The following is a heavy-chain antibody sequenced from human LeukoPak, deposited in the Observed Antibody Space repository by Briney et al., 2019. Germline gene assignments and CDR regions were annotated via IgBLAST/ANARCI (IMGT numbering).Heavy chain of an antibody. J-gene: IGHJ4*02. Sequence: SETLSLTCAVYGGSFSGYYWSWIRQPPGKGLEWIGEIYHSGSTNYNPSLKSRVTISVDTSKNQFSLKLSSVTAADTAVYYCARGLTEFRIQLWSSGRYFDYWGQGTLVTVSS. CDR1: GGSFSGYY. D-gene: IGHD5-18*01. CDR2: IYHSGST. V-gene: IGHV4-34*01. CDR3: ARGLTEFRIQLWSSGRYFDY.